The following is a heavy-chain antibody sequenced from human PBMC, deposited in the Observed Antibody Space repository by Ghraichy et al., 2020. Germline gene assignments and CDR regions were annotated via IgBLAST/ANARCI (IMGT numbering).Heavy chain of an antibody. CDR2: ISYDGSNK. V-gene: IGHV3-30*18. Sequence: GGSLRLSCAASGFTFSSYGMHWVRQAPGKGLEWVAVISYDGSNKYYADSVKGRFTISRDNSKNTLYLQMNSLRAEDTAVYYCAKDSLNSGSYLVDYWGQGTLVTVSS. J-gene: IGHJ4*02. CDR1: GFTFSSYG. CDR3: AKDSLNSGSYLVDY. D-gene: IGHD1-26*01.